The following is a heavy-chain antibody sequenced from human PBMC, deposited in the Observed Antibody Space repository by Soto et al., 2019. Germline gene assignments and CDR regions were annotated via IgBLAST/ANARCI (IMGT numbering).Heavy chain of an antibody. V-gene: IGHV3-23*01. Sequence: GGSLRLSCAASGFTFSSYAMSWVRQAPGKGLEWVSAISGSGGSTYYADSVKGRFTISRDNSKNTLYLQMNSLRAEDTAVYYCAKVMGQQLEHYYYYYMDVWGKGTTVTVSS. CDR1: GFTFSSYA. D-gene: IGHD6-13*01. J-gene: IGHJ6*03. CDR2: ISGSGGST. CDR3: AKVMGQQLEHYYYYYMDV.